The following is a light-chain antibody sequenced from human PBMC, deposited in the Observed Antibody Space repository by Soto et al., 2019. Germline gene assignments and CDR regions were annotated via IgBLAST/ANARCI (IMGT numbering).Light chain of an antibody. Sequence: QSVLTQPPSASGTPGQRVTISCSGSSSNIGTNSVNWYQQLPGTAPRLPIYGHNQRTSGGPDRFYGSKSDTSASLAISGLQSADEADYYCAAWDDSLNGVVFGGGTNLTVL. CDR2: GHN. V-gene: IGLV1-44*01. J-gene: IGLJ2*01. CDR3: AAWDDSLNGVV. CDR1: SSNIGTNS.